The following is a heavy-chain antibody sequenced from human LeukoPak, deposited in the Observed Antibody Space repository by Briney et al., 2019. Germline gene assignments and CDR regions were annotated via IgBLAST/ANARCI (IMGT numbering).Heavy chain of an antibody. J-gene: IGHJ4*02. D-gene: IGHD2-15*01. Sequence: GGSLTLSCTASGFTFGDYAMSWVRQAPGKGLEWVGFIRSKVYGGTTEYAASVKGRFTISRDDSKSIAYLQMNSLKTEDTAVYYCTRHRFSGGSCYNYWGQGTLVTVSS. CDR2: IRSKVYGGTT. CDR3: TRHRFSGGSCYNY. CDR1: GFTFGDYA. V-gene: IGHV3-49*04.